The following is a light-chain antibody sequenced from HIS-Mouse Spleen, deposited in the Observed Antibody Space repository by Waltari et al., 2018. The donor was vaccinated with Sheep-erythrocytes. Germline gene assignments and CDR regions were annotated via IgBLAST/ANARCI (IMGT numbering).Light chain of an antibody. CDR1: QGISSG. CDR3: QQANSFPIT. V-gene: IGKV1-12*01. J-gene: IGKJ5*01. Sequence: DIQMTQSPSSVSASVVDSVTITCRASQGISSGLAWYQQKPGKAPKLLIYAASSLQSGVPSRFSGSGSGTDFTLTISSLQPEDFATYYCQQANSFPITFGQGTRLEIK. CDR2: AAS.